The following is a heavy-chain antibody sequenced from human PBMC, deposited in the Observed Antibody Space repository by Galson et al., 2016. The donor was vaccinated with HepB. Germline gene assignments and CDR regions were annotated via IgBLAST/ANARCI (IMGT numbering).Heavy chain of an antibody. CDR1: GCTLTSFH. CDR3: ARDGNGRDVTCLDH. D-gene: IGHD5-24*01. Sequence: SVKVSCKASGCTLTSFHITWVRLAPGQGLEWMGWISGYSGDTNYPQKLQDRVTMTTDTSTCTAYMELRSRTSDDTAVYYCARDGNGRDVTCLDHWGQGTLVTVAS. V-gene: IGHV1-18*01. CDR2: ISGYSGDT. J-gene: IGHJ4*02.